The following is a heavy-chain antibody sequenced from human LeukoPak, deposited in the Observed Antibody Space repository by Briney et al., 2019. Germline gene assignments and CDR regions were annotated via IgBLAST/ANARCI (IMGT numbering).Heavy chain of an antibody. CDR1: GFTFSSYW. CDR3: ARGVNYDATPADY. D-gene: IGHD3-16*01. V-gene: IGHV3-74*01. J-gene: IGHJ4*02. Sequence: GGSLRLSCAASGFTFSSYWMHWVRQAPGKGLVWVSRINSDGSSTSYADSVKGRFTISRDNAKNTLYLQMNSLRAEDTALYYCARGVNYDATPADYWGQGTLVTVSS. CDR2: INSDGSST.